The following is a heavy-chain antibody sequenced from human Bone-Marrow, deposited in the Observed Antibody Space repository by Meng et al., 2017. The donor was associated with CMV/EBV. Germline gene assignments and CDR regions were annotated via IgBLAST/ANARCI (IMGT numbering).Heavy chain of an antibody. CDR1: GYTFTSYG. D-gene: IGHD2-8*01. V-gene: IGHV1-8*01. Sequence: ASVKVSCKASGYTFTSYGINWVRQATGQGLEWMGWMNPNSGNTGYAQKFQGRVTMTRNTSISTAYMELSSLRSEDTAVYYCARELGRADEVAHNGDYWGQGSLVTVSS. J-gene: IGHJ4*02. CDR2: MNPNSGNT. CDR3: ARELGRADEVAHNGDY.